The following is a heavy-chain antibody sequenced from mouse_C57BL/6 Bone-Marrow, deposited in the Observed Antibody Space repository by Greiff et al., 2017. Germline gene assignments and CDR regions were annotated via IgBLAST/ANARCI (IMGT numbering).Heavy chain of an antibody. CDR2: ISSGGSYT. J-gene: IGHJ3*01. CDR3: ARLGRSLFAY. Sequence: EVQVVESGGDLVKPGGSLKLSCAASGFTFSSYGMSWVRQTPDKRLEWVATISSGGSYTYYPDSVKGRFTISRDNAKNTLYLQMSSLKSEDTAMYYCARLGRSLFAYWGQGTLVTVSA. CDR1: GFTFSSYG. V-gene: IGHV5-6*01.